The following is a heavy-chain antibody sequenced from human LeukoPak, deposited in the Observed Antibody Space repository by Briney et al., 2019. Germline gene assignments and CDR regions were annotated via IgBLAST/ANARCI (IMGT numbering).Heavy chain of an antibody. CDR3: ARARYYDSSGYYGFDY. CDR1: GGSFSGYY. CDR2: INHSGST. V-gene: IGHV4-34*01. D-gene: IGHD3-22*01. Sequence: SETQSLTCAVYGGSFSGYYWSWIRQPPGKGLEWIGEINHSGSTNYNPSLKSRVTISVDTSKNQFSLKLSSVTAADTAVYYCARARYYDSSGYYGFDYWGQGTLVTVSS. J-gene: IGHJ4*02.